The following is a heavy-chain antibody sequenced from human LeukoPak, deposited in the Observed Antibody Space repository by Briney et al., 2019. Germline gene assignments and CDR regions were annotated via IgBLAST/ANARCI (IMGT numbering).Heavy chain of an antibody. J-gene: IGHJ4*02. CDR3: AREAGYSGYDYPSIDY. Sequence: ASVKVSCKASGYTFTSYHLHWVRQAPGQGLEWMGIINPSGGSPNYAQKLQGRVTMTRDMSTSTVNMELSSLRAEDTAVYYCAREAGYSGYDYPSIDYWGQGTLVTVSS. D-gene: IGHD5-12*01. CDR1: GYTFTSYH. V-gene: IGHV1-46*01. CDR2: INPSGGSP.